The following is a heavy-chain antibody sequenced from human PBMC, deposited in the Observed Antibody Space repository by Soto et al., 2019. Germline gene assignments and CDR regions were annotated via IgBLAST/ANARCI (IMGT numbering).Heavy chain of an antibody. J-gene: IGHJ4*02. CDR1: GGSISSGGYS. V-gene: IGHV4-30-2*01. D-gene: IGHD3-3*01. Sequence: TLSLTCAVSGGSISSGGYSRSWIPQPPGKGLEWIGYIYHSGSTYYNPSLKSRVTISVDRSKNQFSLKLSSVTAAATAVYDFARGDPFGRWGQGTLFTVSS. CDR2: IYHSGST. CDR3: ARGDPFGR.